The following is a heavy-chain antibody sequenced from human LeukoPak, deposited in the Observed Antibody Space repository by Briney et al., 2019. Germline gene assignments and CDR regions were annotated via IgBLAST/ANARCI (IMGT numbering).Heavy chain of an antibody. CDR3: ARDRHSSSWYMDY. J-gene: IGHJ4*02. CDR1: GFTFSSYG. Sequence: GRSLRLSCAASGFTFSSYGMHWVRQAPGKGLEWVAVIWYDGSNKYYADSVKGRLTISRDNSKNTLYLQMNSLRAEDTAVYYCARDRHSSSWYMDYWGQGTLVTVSS. V-gene: IGHV3-33*01. D-gene: IGHD6-13*01. CDR2: IWYDGSNK.